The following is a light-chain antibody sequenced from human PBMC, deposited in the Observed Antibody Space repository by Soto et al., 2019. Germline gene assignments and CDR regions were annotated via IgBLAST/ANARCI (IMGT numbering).Light chain of an antibody. CDR3: QQTYSPLLT. J-gene: IGKJ4*01. CDR1: QSISSY. V-gene: IGKV1-39*01. Sequence: DIQMTQPPSSLSASVGDRVTITCRASQSISSYLNWYQQKPGKAPKLLIYAASSLQSGVPSRFSGSGSGTDFTLTINSLQPEDFATYYCQQTYSPLLTFGGGTKVDIK. CDR2: AAS.